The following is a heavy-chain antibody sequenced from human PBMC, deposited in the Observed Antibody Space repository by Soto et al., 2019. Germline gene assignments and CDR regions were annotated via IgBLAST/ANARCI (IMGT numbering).Heavy chain of an antibody. D-gene: IGHD3-3*01. CDR3: ARTATIFGVALIDY. CDR2: IYYSGST. CDR1: GGSISSYY. J-gene: IGHJ4*02. Sequence: SETLSLTCTVSGGSISSYYWIWIRQPPGKGLEWIGYIYYSGSTNYNPSLKSRVTISVDTSKNQFSLKLSSVTAADTAVYYCARTATIFGVALIDYWGQGTLVTVSS. V-gene: IGHV4-59*01.